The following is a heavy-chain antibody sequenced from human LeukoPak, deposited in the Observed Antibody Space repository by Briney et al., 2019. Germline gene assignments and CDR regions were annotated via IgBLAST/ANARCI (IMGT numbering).Heavy chain of an antibody. CDR1: GFTFSTTW. Sequence: GGSLTLFCAASGFTFSTTWLHWVRQTPGEGLVWVSRMNSDGSTTNYADSVKGRFTISRDNAKSTLYLQMNNLRVEDTAVYYCATAGNYRFDNWGQGTLVTVSP. CDR3: ATAGNYRFDN. V-gene: IGHV3-74*01. CDR2: MNSDGSTT. D-gene: IGHD1-7*01. J-gene: IGHJ4*02.